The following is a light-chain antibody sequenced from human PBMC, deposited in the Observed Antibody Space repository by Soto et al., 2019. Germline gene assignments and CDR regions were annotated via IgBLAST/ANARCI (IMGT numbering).Light chain of an antibody. CDR3: QQYGGSPPVYT. CDR2: GAS. Sequence: EIVLTQSPGTLSLSPGERATLFCRASQSFSNNRLAWYQQKPGQAPRLLIYGASSRAIAIPDRFSGSGSGTDFTLTISRLDPEDFAVYYCQQYGGSPPVYTFGQGTKLEIK. CDR1: QSFSNNR. V-gene: IGKV3-20*01. J-gene: IGKJ2*01.